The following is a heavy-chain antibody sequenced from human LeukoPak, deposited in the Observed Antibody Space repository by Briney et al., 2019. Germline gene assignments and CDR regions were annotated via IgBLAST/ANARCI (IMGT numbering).Heavy chain of an antibody. CDR3: ARAHSSSDYFDY. CDR1: GFTVSSNY. V-gene: IGHV3-53*01. CDR2: IYTGGSA. J-gene: IGHJ4*02. Sequence: GGSLRLSCAASGFTVSSNYMNWVRQAPGKGLEWVSVIYTGGSAYYADSVEGRFTISRDNSKNMLYLQMNSLRAEDTAVYYCARAHSSSDYFDYWGQGILVIVSS. D-gene: IGHD6-19*01.